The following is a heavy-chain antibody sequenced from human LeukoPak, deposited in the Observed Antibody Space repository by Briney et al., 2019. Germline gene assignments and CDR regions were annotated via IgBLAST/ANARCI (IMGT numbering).Heavy chain of an antibody. CDR2: INHSGST. CDR3: ARGSGFGELLYYYYYYYMDV. D-gene: IGHD3-10*01. J-gene: IGHJ6*03. CDR1: GGPFSGYY. V-gene: IGHV4-34*01. Sequence: PSETLSLTCAVYGGPFSGYYWSWIRQPPGKGLEWIGEINHSGSTNYNPSLKSRVTISVDTSKNQFSLKLSSVTAADTAVYYCARGSGFGELLYYYYYYYMDVWGRGTTVTVSS.